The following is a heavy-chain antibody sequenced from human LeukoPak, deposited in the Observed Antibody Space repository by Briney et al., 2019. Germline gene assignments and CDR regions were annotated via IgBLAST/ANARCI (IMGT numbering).Heavy chain of an antibody. CDR2: ISSSSNYI. J-gene: IGHJ4*02. Sequence: GGSLRLSCAASGFTFSTYNMNWVRQAPGKGLEWVSSISSSSNYIYYADSVKGRFTLSRDNSKNTLYLQMNSLRAEDTAVYYCARELVPFDYWGQGTLVTVSS. D-gene: IGHD2-2*01. V-gene: IGHV3-21*04. CDR1: GFTFSTYN. CDR3: ARELVPFDY.